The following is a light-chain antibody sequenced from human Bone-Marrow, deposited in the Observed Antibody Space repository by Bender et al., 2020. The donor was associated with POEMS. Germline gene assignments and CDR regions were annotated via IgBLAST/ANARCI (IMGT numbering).Light chain of an antibody. CDR3: YSTDSSANHWV. V-gene: IGLV3-10*01. CDR1: ALPKQF. CDR2: EDN. J-gene: IGLJ3*02. Sequence: SYELTQPPSVSVSPGQTARITCSGDALPKQFAYLYQQQSGQAPVLVIYEDNRRPSAIPERFSGSSSGTMATLTISGAHVEDDADYYCYSTDSSANHWVFGGGTKLTVL.